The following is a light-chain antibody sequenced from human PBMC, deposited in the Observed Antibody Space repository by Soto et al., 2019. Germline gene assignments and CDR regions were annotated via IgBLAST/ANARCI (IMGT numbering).Light chain of an antibody. Sequence: DIQMTQSPSTLSASVGDRVTITCRASQSISSWLAWYQQKPGKAPKLLIYDASSLESGVTSRFSGSGSGTEFTLTISSLQPDDFATYYCQEYNSFSWTVGQGTKVDIK. V-gene: IGKV1-5*01. CDR2: DAS. CDR3: QEYNSFSWT. CDR1: QSISSW. J-gene: IGKJ1*01.